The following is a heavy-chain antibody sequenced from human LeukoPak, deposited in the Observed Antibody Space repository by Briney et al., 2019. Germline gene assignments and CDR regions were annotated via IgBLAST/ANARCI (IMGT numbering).Heavy chain of an antibody. D-gene: IGHD2-2*01. CDR1: GYTFTNYG. V-gene: IGHV1-18*01. CDR2: ISAYNGNS. CDR3: ARVNGYCTSTSCHDY. Sequence: ASVKVSCKASGYTFTNYGISWVRQAPGQGLEWMGWISAYNGNSDYAQKLQGRVTMTTDTSTSTDMSTNTAYMELRSLTSDDTAVYYCARVNGYCTSTSCHDYWGQGTLVTVS. J-gene: IGHJ4*02.